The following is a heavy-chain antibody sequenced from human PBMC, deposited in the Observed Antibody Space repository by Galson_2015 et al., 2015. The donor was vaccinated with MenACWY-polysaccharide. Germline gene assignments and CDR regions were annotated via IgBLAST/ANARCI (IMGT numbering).Heavy chain of an antibody. D-gene: IGHD4-17*01. CDR3: ARDHKQKSTTVHLALFAY. V-gene: IGHV7-4-1*02. Sequence: SVKVSCKASGYTFTTYAMNWVRQAPGQGLEWMGGINTNTGNPTYAQDFTGRFVFSLDASVSTAYLQISSLKAEDTAVYYCARDHKQKSTTVHLALFAYWGQGTLVPVFS. CDR1: GYTFTTYA. J-gene: IGHJ4*02. CDR2: INTNTGNP.